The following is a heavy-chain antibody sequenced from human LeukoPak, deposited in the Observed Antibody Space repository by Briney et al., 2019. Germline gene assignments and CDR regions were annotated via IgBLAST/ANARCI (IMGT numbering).Heavy chain of an antibody. CDR2: IKSDGSST. J-gene: IGHJ4*02. V-gene: IGHV3-74*01. CDR3: AKSEVYYFGTSGGFDY. D-gene: IGHD3-22*01. Sequence: GGSLRLSCAASGFTFSSHWMHWVRQAPGKGLVWVSRIKSDGSSTSYADSVKGRFTISRDNSENTVYLQMNSLRAEDTAVYYCAKSEVYYFGTSGGFDYWGQGTLVTVAS. CDR1: GFTFSSHW.